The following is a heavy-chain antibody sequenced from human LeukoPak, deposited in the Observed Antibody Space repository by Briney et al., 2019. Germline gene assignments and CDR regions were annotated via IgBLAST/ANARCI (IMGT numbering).Heavy chain of an antibody. CDR2: INPSGGGT. Sequence: ASVKVSCKASGYTFTSYYMRWVRQAPGQGLEWMGIINPSGGGTSYAQKFQGRVTMTRDTSTSTVYMELSSLRSEDTAVYYCARDPRGRDYFDYWGQGTLVTVSS. J-gene: IGHJ4*02. CDR1: GYTFTSYY. V-gene: IGHV1-46*01. CDR3: ARDPRGRDYFDY.